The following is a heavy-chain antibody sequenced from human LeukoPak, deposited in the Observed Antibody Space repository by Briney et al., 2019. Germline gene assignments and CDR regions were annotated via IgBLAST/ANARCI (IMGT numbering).Heavy chain of an antibody. J-gene: IGHJ3*02. CDR2: IIPIFGTA. CDR3: ARAWLRDGIAVAGGAFDI. Sequence: SVKVSCKASGGTFSSYAISWVRQAPGQGLEWMGGIIPIFGTANYAQKFQGRVTITADESTSTAYMELSSLRSEDTAVYYCARAWLRDGIAVAGGAFDIWGQGTMVTVSS. CDR1: GGTFSSYA. D-gene: IGHD6-19*01. V-gene: IGHV1-69*13.